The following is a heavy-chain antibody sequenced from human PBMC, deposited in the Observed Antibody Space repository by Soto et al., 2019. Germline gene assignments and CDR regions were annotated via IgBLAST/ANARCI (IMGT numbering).Heavy chain of an antibody. Sequence: EVQLLESGGGLVQPGGSLRLSCAASGFTFSSYAMSWVRQAPGKGLEWVSAISGSGGSTYYADSVKGRFTISRDNSKNTLYRQMNSLRAEDTAVYYCAKGKVRGVIITEWDYWGQGTLVTVSS. CDR2: ISGSGGST. CDR1: GFTFSSYA. V-gene: IGHV3-23*01. J-gene: IGHJ4*02. CDR3: AKGKVRGVIITEWDY. D-gene: IGHD3-10*01.